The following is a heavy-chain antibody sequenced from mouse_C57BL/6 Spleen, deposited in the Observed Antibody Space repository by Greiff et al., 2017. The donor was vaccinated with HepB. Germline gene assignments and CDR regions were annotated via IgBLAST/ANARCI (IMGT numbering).Heavy chain of an antibody. CDR3: ASTVMDY. V-gene: IGHV5-17*01. CDR2: ISSGSSTI. Sequence: EVKLMESGGGLVKPGGSLKLSCAASGFTFSDYGMHWVRQAPEKGLEWVAYISSGSSTIYYADTVKGRFTISRDNAKNTLFLQMTSLRSEDTAMYYCASTVMDYWGQGTSVTVSS. J-gene: IGHJ4*01. D-gene: IGHD1-1*01. CDR1: GFTFSDYG.